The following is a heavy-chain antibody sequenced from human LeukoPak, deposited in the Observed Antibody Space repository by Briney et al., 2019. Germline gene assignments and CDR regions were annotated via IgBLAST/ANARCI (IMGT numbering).Heavy chain of an antibody. J-gene: IGHJ4*02. CDR1: GGSFSGYY. V-gene: IGHV4-34*01. CDR3: ARGRPFIVGATYYFDC. Sequence: PSETLSLTCAVYGGSFSGYYWSWIRQPPGKGLEWIGEINHSGSTNYNPSLKSRVTISVDTSKNQFSLKLSSVTAADTAVYYCARGRPFIVGATYYFDCWGQGTLVTVSS. CDR2: INHSGST. D-gene: IGHD1-26*01.